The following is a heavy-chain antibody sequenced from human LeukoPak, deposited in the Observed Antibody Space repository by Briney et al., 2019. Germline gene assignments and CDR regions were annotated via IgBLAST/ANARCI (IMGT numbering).Heavy chain of an antibody. Sequence: GGSLRLSCAASGFTFSSYAMHWVRQAPGKGLEWVAVISYDGSNKYYADSVKGRFTISRDNSKNTLYLQMNSLRAEDTAVYYCARDTNGDVGGFDYWGQGTLVTVSS. CDR2: ISYDGSNK. V-gene: IGHV3-30-3*01. D-gene: IGHD2-8*01. J-gene: IGHJ4*02. CDR1: GFTFSSYA. CDR3: ARDTNGDVGGFDY.